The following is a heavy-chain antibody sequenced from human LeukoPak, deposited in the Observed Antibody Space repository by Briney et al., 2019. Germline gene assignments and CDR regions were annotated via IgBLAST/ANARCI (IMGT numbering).Heavy chain of an antibody. CDR3: AREPSLYDFWSGPINWFDP. D-gene: IGHD3-3*01. CDR2: IYHSGST. Sequence: SETLSLTCTVSGYSISSGYYWGWIRQPPGKGLEWIGSIYHSGSTYYNPSLKSRVTISVDASKNQFSLKLSSVTAADTAVYYCAREPSLYDFWSGPINWFDPWGQGTLVTVSS. CDR1: GYSISSGYY. V-gene: IGHV4-38-2*02. J-gene: IGHJ5*02.